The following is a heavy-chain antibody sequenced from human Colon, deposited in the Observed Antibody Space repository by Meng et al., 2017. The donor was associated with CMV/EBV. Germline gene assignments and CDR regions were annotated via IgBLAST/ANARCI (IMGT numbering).Heavy chain of an antibody. V-gene: IGHV3-30-3*01. CDR1: GFMFISSS. Sequence: QVKMVEAGGGVVQPGRSLKLSVTSSGFMFISSSIHWVRQAPGKGLEWVAVIGNDEITKFYADSVRDRFIISRDNSKNSVSLQMDSLRPEDTAVYYCAKEGRNEGTHFDYWGQGTLVTVSS. D-gene: IGHD1-14*01. CDR2: IGNDEITK. CDR3: AKEGRNEGTHFDY. J-gene: IGHJ4*02.